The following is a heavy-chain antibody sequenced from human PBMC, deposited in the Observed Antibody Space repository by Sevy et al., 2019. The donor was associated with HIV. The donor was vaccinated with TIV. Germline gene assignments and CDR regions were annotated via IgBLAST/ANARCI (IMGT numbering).Heavy chain of an antibody. Sequence: ASVKVSCKVSGYTLTQLSMHWVRQAPGKGREGMGSFDPEDGETIYAQKSQGRVTMTEATSTDTAYMELSSLKSEDTAVFYCAITKDYYDSSGYPFDYWGQGTLVTVSS. J-gene: IGHJ4*02. CDR2: FDPEDGET. V-gene: IGHV1-24*01. D-gene: IGHD3-22*01. CDR1: GYTLTQLS. CDR3: AITKDYYDSSGYPFDY.